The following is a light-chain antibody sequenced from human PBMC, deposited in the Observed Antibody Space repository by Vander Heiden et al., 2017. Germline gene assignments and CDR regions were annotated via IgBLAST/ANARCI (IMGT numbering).Light chain of an antibody. V-gene: IGLV4-69*01. CDR2: LNSDGSH. CDR1: SGHSSYA. Sequence: QLVLTQSPSASASLAASVKLTCTLSSGHSSYAIAWHQQQPEKGPRYLMKLNSDGSHSKGDGIPDRFSGSSSGAERYLTISSLQSEDEADYYCQTWGTRVFGGGTKLTVL. J-gene: IGLJ3*02. CDR3: QTWGTRV.